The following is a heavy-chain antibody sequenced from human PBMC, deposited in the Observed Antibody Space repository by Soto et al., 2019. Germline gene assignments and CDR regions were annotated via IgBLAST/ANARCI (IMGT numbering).Heavy chain of an antibody. Sequence: GGSLRLSCAASGFSFSIYAMSWVRQAPGKGLEWVCGISGSGENTYYADSVKGRFTISRDNSKNTLYLQMNNLRVEDKAVYYCADGGEWSFNFEYWGQGTLVTVS. CDR1: GFSFSIYA. CDR3: ADGGEWSFNFEY. CDR2: ISGSGENT. V-gene: IGHV3-23*01. D-gene: IGHD3-3*01. J-gene: IGHJ4*02.